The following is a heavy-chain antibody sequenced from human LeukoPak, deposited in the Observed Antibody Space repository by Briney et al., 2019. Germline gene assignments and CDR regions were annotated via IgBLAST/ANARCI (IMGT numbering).Heavy chain of an antibody. J-gene: IGHJ4*02. CDR1: GFTFGDYG. V-gene: IGHV3-20*04. D-gene: IGHD3-10*02. Sequence: GGSLTLSCALSGFTFGDYGMSWVHQAPGKGLEWVSGINWNGGRTCHAASVKGRSTISTDNAKYALYLQMSSLRAEDLALYYCAGGQLFRPFDYWGQGTLLTVSS. CDR3: AGGQLFRPFDY. CDR2: INWNGGRT.